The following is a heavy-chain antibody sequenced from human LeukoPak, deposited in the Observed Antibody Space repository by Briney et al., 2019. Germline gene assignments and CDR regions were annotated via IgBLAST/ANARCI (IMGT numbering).Heavy chain of an antibody. J-gene: IGHJ4*02. D-gene: IGHD6-19*01. Sequence: GRSLRLSCAAPGFTFSSYGMSWVRQAPGKGLEWVSAISGSGGSTYYADSVKGRFTISRDNSKNTLYLQMNSLRAEDTAVYYCARERGSGWDIDYWGQGTLVTVSS. CDR1: GFTFSSYG. V-gene: IGHV3-23*01. CDR3: ARERGSGWDIDY. CDR2: ISGSGGST.